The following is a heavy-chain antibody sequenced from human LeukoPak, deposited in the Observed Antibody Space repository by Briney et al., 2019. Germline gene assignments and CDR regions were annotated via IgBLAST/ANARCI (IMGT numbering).Heavy chain of an antibody. J-gene: IGHJ4*02. CDR3: ARDYCDY. CDR1: GFTFSSYA. V-gene: IGHV3-7*01. CDR2: INKDGTEK. Sequence: GGSLRLSCAASGFTFSSYAMNWVRQAPGKGLEWVANINKDGTEKYYVDSVKGRFTISRDNAKNSLYLQMNNLRAEDTAVYYCARDYCDYCGQGTLVTVSS.